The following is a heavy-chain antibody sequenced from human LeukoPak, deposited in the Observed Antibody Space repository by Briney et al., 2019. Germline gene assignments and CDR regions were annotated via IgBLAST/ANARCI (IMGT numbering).Heavy chain of an antibody. D-gene: IGHD5-12*01. J-gene: IGHJ4*02. Sequence: GASVKVSCKASGYMFTGYYIHWVRQAPGQGHEWMGWLNPNSGATDYAQKFQGRVTMTRDTSINTAYMELRSLRSDDTAVYYCARFNSGYDRGIDYWGQGTLVTVSS. CDR3: ARFNSGYDRGIDY. V-gene: IGHV1-2*02. CDR1: GYMFTGYY. CDR2: LNPNSGAT.